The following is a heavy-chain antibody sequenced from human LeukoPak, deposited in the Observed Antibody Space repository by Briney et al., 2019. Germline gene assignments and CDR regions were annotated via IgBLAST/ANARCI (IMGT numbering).Heavy chain of an antibody. CDR2: VYYSGST. CDR1: GGSISSYY. J-gene: IGHJ6*03. CDR3: ARGDYYYYMDV. V-gene: IGHV4-59*01. Sequence: SETLSLTCTVSGGSISSYYWSWIRQPPGKGLEWIGYVYYSGSTNYNPSLKSRVTISVDTSKNQFSLKLSSVTAADTAVYYCARGDYYYYMDVWGKGTTVTVSS.